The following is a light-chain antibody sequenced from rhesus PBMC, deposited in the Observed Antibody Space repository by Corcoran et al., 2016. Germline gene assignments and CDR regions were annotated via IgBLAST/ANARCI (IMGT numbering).Light chain of an antibody. Sequence: SSALTQPPSMSGSPGQTAKITCGGDNIGNNTVNWYKQKPPQAPLLVIYFADERPSGIPERFSGSKSSTTATLPISGVEAGDEADYFCQVWDTSRDHYIFGGGTRLTVL. CDR3: QVWDTSRDHYI. CDR1: NIGNNT. CDR2: FAD. V-gene: IGLV3-44*01. J-gene: IGLJ1*01.